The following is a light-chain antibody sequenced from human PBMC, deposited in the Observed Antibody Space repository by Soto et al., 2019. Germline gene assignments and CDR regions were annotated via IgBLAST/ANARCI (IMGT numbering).Light chain of an antibody. J-gene: IGKJ1*01. V-gene: IGKV1-6*01. CDR1: QGIRND. CDR2: ATS. CDR3: LQDYSYRQT. Sequence: AIQMTQSPSSLSASVGDRVTITCRASQGIRNDLGWYQQRPGKAPKLLIYATSNLQTGVPSRFSGSGSGTDFSLSLSSVQPEDFSTYYCLQDYSYRQTFGQGTKVEIK.